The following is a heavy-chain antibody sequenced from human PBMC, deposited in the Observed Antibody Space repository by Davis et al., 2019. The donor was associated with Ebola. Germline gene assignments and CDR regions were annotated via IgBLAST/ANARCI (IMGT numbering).Heavy chain of an antibody. CDR3: ATTQWLREFDN. V-gene: IGHV3-64D*06. Sequence: GGSLRLSCSASGFTFSFYAIHWVRQAPGKGLEYVSAISNHGGSTAYADSVRGRFIISRDKSNNTLYLEMNSLRVDDTAVYYCATTQWLREFDNWGQGTLVTVSS. CDR2: ISNHGGST. J-gene: IGHJ4*02. CDR1: GFTFSFYA. D-gene: IGHD6-19*01.